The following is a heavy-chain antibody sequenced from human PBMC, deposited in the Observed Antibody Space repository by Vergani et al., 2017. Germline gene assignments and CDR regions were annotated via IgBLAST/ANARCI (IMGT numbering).Heavy chain of an antibody. Sequence: QVQLVESGGGVVQPGGSLRLSCAASGFTFNNYGMNWVRQAPGKGLEWVAFIRFDGSNTYYADSLKGRFTISRDNSQNSLYLQMNSLRAEDTAVYYCAKTLLTSSRASGDHYYYYGMDVWGQGTTVTVSS. CDR1: GFTFNNYG. D-gene: IGHD2-2*01. V-gene: IGHV3-30*02. J-gene: IGHJ6*02. CDR3: AKTLLTSSRASGDHYYYYGMDV. CDR2: IRFDGSNT.